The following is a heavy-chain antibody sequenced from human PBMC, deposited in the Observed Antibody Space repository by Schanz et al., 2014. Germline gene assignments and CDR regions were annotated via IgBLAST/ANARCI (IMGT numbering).Heavy chain of an antibody. CDR2: IKGDSSEK. CDR1: GFTFSDHW. J-gene: IGHJ4*02. CDR3: ARDPNSVNEIDY. V-gene: IGHV3-7*03. Sequence: VQLVESGGALVQPGGSLRLSCSASGFTFSDHWMSWVRQPPGKGLEWVANIKGDSSEKNYVDSVKGRFTLSRDNAKKTMDLQMNSLRIEDTAVYYCARDPNSVNEIDYWGRGTLVTVSS. D-gene: IGHD5-12*01.